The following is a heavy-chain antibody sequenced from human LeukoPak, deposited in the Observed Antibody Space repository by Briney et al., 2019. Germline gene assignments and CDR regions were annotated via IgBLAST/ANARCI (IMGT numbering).Heavy chain of an antibody. D-gene: IGHD3-3*01. V-gene: IGHV4-39*07. Sequence: SETLSLTCTVSGGSISSSSYYWGWIRQPPGTGLEWIGSIYYSGSTYYNPSLKSRVTISVDTSKNQFSLKLSSVTAADTAVYYCARGFAFFYDFWSGYSYYFDYWGQGTLVTVSS. CDR2: IYYSGST. CDR1: GGSISSSSYY. J-gene: IGHJ4*02. CDR3: ARGFAFFYDFWSGYSYYFDY.